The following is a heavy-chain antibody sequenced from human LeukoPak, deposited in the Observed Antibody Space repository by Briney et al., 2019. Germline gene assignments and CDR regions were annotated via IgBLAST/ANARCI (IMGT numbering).Heavy chain of an antibody. J-gene: IGHJ4*02. CDR1: GFVFTNHA. V-gene: IGHV3-23*01. Sequence: GGSLRLSCAASGFVFTNHAISWVRQAPGRGLEWVSGISGGGRTTEYADSVKGRFTVSRDISQNTVSLQMDSLRVEDTGIYYCAKNFMVKRSIDSWGQGTQVTVSS. CDR3: AKNFMVKRSIDS. D-gene: IGHD5-18*01. CDR2: ISGGGRTT.